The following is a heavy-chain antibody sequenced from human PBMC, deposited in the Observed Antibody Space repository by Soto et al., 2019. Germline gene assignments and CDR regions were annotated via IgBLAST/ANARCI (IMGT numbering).Heavy chain of an antibody. CDR1: GGSISSGGYY. CDR3: AREYEIAARSLHVGYYYYMDV. V-gene: IGHV4-31*03. Sequence: SETLSLTCTVSGGSISSGGYYWSWIRQHPGKGLEWIGYIYYSGSTYYNPSLKSRVTISVDTSKNQFSLKLSSVTAADTAVYYCAREYEIAARSLHVGYYYYMDVWGKGTTVTVSS. J-gene: IGHJ6*03. D-gene: IGHD6-6*01. CDR2: IYYSGST.